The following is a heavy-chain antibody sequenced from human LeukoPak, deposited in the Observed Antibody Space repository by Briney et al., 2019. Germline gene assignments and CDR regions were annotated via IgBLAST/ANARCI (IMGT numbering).Heavy chain of an antibody. D-gene: IGHD1-26*01. J-gene: IGHJ4*02. CDR1: GGSISSYY. Sequence: SETLSLTCTVSGGSISSYYWSWIRQPPGKGLEWIGYIYYSGSTNYNPSLKSRVTISVDTSKNQLSLKLSSVTAADTAVYYCARGIVGATHFDYWGQGTLVTVSS. CDR3: ARGIVGATHFDY. CDR2: IYYSGST. V-gene: IGHV4-59*01.